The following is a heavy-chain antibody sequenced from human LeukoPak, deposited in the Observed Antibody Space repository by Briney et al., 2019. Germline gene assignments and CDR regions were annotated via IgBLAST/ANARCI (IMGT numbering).Heavy chain of an antibody. CDR2: ISAYNGNT. J-gene: IGHJ6*03. Sequence: ASVKVSCKASGYTFTSYGISWVRQAPGQGLEWMGWISAYNGNTNYAQKLQGRVTMTTDTSTSTAYMELRSLRSDDTAVYYCARDGFMVRGVKGYYYYYMDVWGKGTTVTISS. CDR1: GYTFTSYG. V-gene: IGHV1-18*01. D-gene: IGHD3-10*01. CDR3: ARDGFMVRGVKGYYYYYMDV.